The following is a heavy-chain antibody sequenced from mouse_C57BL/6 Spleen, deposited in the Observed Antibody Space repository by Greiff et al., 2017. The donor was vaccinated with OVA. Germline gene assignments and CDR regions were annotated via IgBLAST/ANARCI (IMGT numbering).Heavy chain of an antibody. CDR1: GFTFSDYG. V-gene: IGHV5-17*01. CDR2: ISSGSSTI. J-gene: IGHJ4*01. CDR3: ASRWDYVYAMDY. D-gene: IGHD2-4*01. Sequence: EVMLVESGGGLVKPGGSLKLSCAASGFTFSDYGMHWVRQAPEKGLEWVAYISSGSSTIYYADTVKGRFTISRDNAKNTLFLQMTSLRSEDTAMYYCASRWDYVYAMDYWGQGTSVTVSS.